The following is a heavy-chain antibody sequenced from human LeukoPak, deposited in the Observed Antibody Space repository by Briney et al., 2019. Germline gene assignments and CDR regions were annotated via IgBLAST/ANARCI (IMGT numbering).Heavy chain of an antibody. CDR2: IYYSGST. CDR1: GGSISSYY. D-gene: IGHD3-10*01. CDR3: ARQNYYGSGSYSYYYGMDV. V-gene: IGHV4-59*08. Sequence: PSETLSLTCTVSGGSISSYYWSWIRQPPGKGLEWIGYIYYSGSTNYNPSLKSRVTISVDTSKNQFSLKLSSVTAADTAVYYCARQNYYGSGSYSYYYGMDVWGQGTTVTVSS. J-gene: IGHJ6*02.